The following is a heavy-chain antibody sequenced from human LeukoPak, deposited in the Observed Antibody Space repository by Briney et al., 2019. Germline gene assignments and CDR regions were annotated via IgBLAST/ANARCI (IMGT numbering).Heavy chain of an antibody. CDR1: GFTFSDHH. J-gene: IGHJ4*02. D-gene: IGHD6-13*01. V-gene: IGHV3-72*01. CDR3: FKSSPGNCFES. Sequence: GRSLRLSCAASGFTFSDHHMDWVRQASGQGLEWVGRIRNKANSHTTEYAASVKGRFTISRDDSKNSLYLEMNSMKTEDTAMYYCFKSSPGNCFESWGQGSLVTVSS. CDR2: IRNKANSHTT.